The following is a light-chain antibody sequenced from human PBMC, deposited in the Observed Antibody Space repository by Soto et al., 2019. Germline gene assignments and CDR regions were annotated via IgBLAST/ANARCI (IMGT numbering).Light chain of an antibody. CDR3: ATWDDSLNARGV. CDR2: NNN. CDR1: RSNIGNNA. V-gene: IGLV1-44*01. J-gene: IGLJ3*02. Sequence: QSVLTQTPSASGTPGQTVTISCSGSRSNIGNNAVSWYQQFPGTAPKLLIYNNNQRPSGVPDRFSGSKSGNSASLAISGLQSEDEADYYCATWDDSLNARGVFGGGTQLTVL.